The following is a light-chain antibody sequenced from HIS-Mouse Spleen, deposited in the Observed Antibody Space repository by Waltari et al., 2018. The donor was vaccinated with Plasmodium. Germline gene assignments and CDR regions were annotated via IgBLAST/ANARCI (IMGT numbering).Light chain of an antibody. V-gene: IGKV1-39*01. CDR1: KSISSY. CDR2: AAS. Sequence: DIQMTQSPSSLSASVGDRVTITCRASKSISSYLNWYQQKPGKAPKLLIYAASSLQSGVPSRFSGSGSGTDFTLTISSLQPEDFATYYCQQNYNTWTFGQGTKVEIK. J-gene: IGKJ1*01. CDR3: QQNYNTWT.